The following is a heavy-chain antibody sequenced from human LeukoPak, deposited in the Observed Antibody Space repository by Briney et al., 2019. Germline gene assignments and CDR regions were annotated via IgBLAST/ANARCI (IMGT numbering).Heavy chain of an antibody. J-gene: IGHJ4*02. Sequence: PSETLSLTCTVSGGSISSYYWSWIRQPPGKGLEWIGYIYYSGSTNYNPSLKSRVTISVDTSKNQFSLKLSSVTAADTAVYYCARRHDSGTFSSDYWGQGTLVTVSS. CDR2: IYYSGST. CDR3: ARRHDSGTFSSDY. D-gene: IGHD3-10*01. CDR1: GGSISSYY. V-gene: IGHV4-59*08.